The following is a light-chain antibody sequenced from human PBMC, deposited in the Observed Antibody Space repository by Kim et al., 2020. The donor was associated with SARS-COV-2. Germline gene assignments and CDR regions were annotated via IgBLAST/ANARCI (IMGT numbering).Light chain of an antibody. J-gene: IGKJ1*01. CDR3: QQYGSSPKT. Sequence: SPGERATLSCRAGQTVRSSFLAWYQQKPGQAPRLLIYGTSSRATGIPDRFSGSGSGTDFTLTISRLEPEDFAVYYCQQYGSSPKTFGQGTKVDIK. CDR1: QTVRSSF. CDR2: GTS. V-gene: IGKV3-20*01.